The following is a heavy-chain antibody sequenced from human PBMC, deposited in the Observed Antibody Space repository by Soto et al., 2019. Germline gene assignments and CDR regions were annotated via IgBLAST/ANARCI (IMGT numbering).Heavy chain of an antibody. V-gene: IGHV1-18*01. CDR1: GYTFTSYG. D-gene: IGHD2-15*01. Sequence: QVQLVQSGAEVKKPGASVKVSCKASGYTFTSYGIRWVRQAPGQGLGWMGWISAYNGNTNYAQKLQGRVIMTNDTATSTAYMELGSLRSADTAVYYCARVKGSCDHNWCDPWGQGTLVTVSS. CDR3: ARVKGSCDHNWCDP. J-gene: IGHJ5*02. CDR2: ISAYNGNT.